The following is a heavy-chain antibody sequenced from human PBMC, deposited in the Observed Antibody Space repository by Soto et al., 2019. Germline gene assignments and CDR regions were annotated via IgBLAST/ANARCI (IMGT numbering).Heavy chain of an antibody. Sequence: GSLRLSCAVYGGSFSGYYWSWIRQPPGKGLEWIGEINHSGSTNYNPSLKSRVTISVDTSKNQFSLKLSSVTAADTAVYYCARRTMVRGPIYYFDYWGQGTLVTVSS. CDR3: ARRTMVRGPIYYFDY. CDR1: GGSFSGYY. D-gene: IGHD3-10*01. V-gene: IGHV4-34*01. J-gene: IGHJ4*02. CDR2: INHSGST.